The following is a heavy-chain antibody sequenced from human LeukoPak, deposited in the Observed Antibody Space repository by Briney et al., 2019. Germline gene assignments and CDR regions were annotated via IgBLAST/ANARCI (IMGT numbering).Heavy chain of an antibody. CDR2: ISAYNGNT. V-gene: IGHV1-18*01. CDR1: GYTFTSYG. J-gene: IGHJ4*02. Sequence: ASVNVSCKSSGYTFTSYGISWVRPAPAQGLEWMGWISAYNGNTNYAQKLQGRITMTTDTSTNTAYMELRSLRSDDTAVYYCARAYSSGSPFDYWGQGTLVTVSS. CDR3: ARAYSSGSPFDY. D-gene: IGHD6-19*01.